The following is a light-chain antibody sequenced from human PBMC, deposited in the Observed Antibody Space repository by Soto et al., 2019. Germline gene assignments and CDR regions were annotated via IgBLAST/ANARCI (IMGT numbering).Light chain of an antibody. J-gene: IGLJ2*01. CDR1: SSNIGAGYD. CDR3: LSFDSSLSVV. V-gene: IGLV1-40*01. Sequence: QSVLTQPPSVSGAPGQRVTLSCTGSSSNIGAGYDVHWYQQLPGRAPKLLIYGNTNRPSGVPDRFSGSKSGTSASLAITGLQAEDEADYYCLSFDSSLSVVFGGGTKVTVL. CDR2: GNT.